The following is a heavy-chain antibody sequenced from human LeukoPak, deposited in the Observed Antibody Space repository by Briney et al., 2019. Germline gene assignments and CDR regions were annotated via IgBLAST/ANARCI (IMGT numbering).Heavy chain of an antibody. Sequence: GGSLRLSCAASGFTFDDYAMHWVQQAPGKGLEWVSGISWNSGSIGYADSVKGRFTISRDNAKNSLYLQMNSLRAEDTALYYCAKDISSYYYYSMDVWGQGTTVTVSS. J-gene: IGHJ6*02. CDR3: AKDISSYYYYSMDV. CDR1: GFTFDDYA. CDR2: ISWNSGSI. V-gene: IGHV3-9*01. D-gene: IGHD3-10*01.